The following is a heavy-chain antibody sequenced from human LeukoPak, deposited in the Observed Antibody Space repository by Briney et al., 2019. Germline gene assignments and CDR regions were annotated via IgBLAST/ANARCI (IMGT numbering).Heavy chain of an antibody. V-gene: IGHV3-30-3*01. D-gene: IGHD3-3*01. CDR1: GFTFSSYA. Sequence: GGSLRLSCAASGFTFSSYAMHWVRQAPGKGLEWVAVISYDGSNKYYADSVKGRFTISRDNSKNTLYLQMNSLRAEDTAVYYCARVRYDFWSGYFGSYYYYGMDVWGQGTTVTVSS. CDR2: ISYDGSNK. CDR3: ARVRYDFWSGYFGSYYYYGMDV. J-gene: IGHJ6*02.